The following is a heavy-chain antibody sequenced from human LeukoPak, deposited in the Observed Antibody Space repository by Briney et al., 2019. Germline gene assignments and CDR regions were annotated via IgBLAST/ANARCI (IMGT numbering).Heavy chain of an antibody. Sequence: SGGSLRLSCAASGFTLSNYGMNWVRQAPGKGLEWVSYISSSSSTIYYADSVKGRFTISRDNAKNSLYLQMNSLRDEDTAVYYCARDLMTLGRRGRYYYGMDVWGQGTTVTVSS. J-gene: IGHJ6*02. CDR3: ARDLMTLGRRGRYYYGMDV. V-gene: IGHV3-48*02. CDR2: ISSSSSTI. D-gene: IGHD3-16*01. CDR1: GFTLSNYG.